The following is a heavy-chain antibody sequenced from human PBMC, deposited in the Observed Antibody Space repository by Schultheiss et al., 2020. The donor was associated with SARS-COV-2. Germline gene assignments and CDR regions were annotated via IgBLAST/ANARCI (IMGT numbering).Heavy chain of an antibody. CDR1: GFTFSSYG. Sequence: GESLKISCAASGFTFSSYGMHWVRQAPGKGLEWVAVISYDGSNKYYADSVKGRFTISRDNSKNTLYLQMNSLRAEDTAVYYCAKELVAWGQGTLVTVSS. CDR3: AKELVA. V-gene: IGHV3-30*18. J-gene: IGHJ4*02. D-gene: IGHD6-6*01. CDR2: ISYDGSNK.